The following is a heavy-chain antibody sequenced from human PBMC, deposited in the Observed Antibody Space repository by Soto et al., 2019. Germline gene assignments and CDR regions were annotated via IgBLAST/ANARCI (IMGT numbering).Heavy chain of an antibody. V-gene: IGHV3-23*01. J-gene: IGHJ5*02. CDR1: GFTFSSYA. Sequence: EVQLLESGGGLVQPGGSRRLSCAASGFTFSSYAMSWVRQAPGKGLEWVSAISGSGGSTYYADSVKGRFTISRDNSKNTLYLQMNSLRAEDTAVYYCAIPQTGGPFGWFDPWGQGTLVTVSS. CDR2: ISGSGGST. CDR3: AIPQTGGPFGWFDP. D-gene: IGHD1-1*01.